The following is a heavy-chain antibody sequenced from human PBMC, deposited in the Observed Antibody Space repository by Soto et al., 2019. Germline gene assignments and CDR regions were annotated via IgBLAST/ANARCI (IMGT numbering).Heavy chain of an antibody. CDR2: INIDGSST. J-gene: IGHJ4*02. V-gene: IGHV3-74*01. CDR1: GFTFSTNW. D-gene: IGHD2-2*01. Sequence: PGGSLRLSCAASGFTFSTNWMHWVRQAPGKGLVWVSHINIDGSSTSYADSVKGRFTISRDNAKNTLYLQMNSLRAEDTAVYYCARDFCPVPTCYDLWGQGVLVTVSS. CDR3: ARDFCPVPTCYDL.